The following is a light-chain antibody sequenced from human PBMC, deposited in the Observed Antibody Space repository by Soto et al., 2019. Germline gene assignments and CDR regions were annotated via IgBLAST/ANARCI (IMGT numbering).Light chain of an antibody. V-gene: IGKV3-15*01. CDR1: QSVSSN. CDR3: QQYDNSRLS. J-gene: IGKJ4*01. CDR2: GAS. Sequence: VTQSPATLSVSPGERATLSCRASQSVSSNLAWYQQKPGQAPRLLIYGASTRATGIPARFSGSGSGTEFTLTISSLQSEDFAVYYCQQYDNSRLSFGGGTKVDIK.